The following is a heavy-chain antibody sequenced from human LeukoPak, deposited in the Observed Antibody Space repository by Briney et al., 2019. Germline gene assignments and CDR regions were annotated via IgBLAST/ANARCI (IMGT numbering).Heavy chain of an antibody. V-gene: IGHV3-30*18. J-gene: IGHJ6*04. D-gene: IGHD2-2*01. Sequence: GGSLRLSCAASGFTFSSYGMHWVRQAPGKGLEWVAVISYDGSNKYYADSVKGRFTISRDNSKNTLYLQMNSLRAEDTAVYYCAKEVKDCSSTSCYYYYGMDVWGIGTTVTVSS. CDR3: AKEVKDCSSTSCYYYYGMDV. CDR2: ISYDGSNK. CDR1: GFTFSSYG.